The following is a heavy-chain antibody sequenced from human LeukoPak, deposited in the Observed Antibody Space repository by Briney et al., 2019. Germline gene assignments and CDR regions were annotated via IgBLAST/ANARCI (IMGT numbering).Heavy chain of an antibody. CDR1: GGSVSSSSYY. Sequence: SETLSLTCTVSGGSVSSSSYYWGWIRQPPGKGLEWIGEINHGGSTNYNPSLKSRVTISVDTSKNQFSLKLSSVTAADTAVYYCARYLDYGGNSRVFQHWGQGTLVTVSS. D-gene: IGHD4-23*01. J-gene: IGHJ1*01. CDR3: ARYLDYGGNSRVFQH. V-gene: IGHV4-39*07. CDR2: INHGGST.